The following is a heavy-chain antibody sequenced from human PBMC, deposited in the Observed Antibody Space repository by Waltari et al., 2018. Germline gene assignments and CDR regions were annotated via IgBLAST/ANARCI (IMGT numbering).Heavy chain of an antibody. J-gene: IGHJ3*02. CDR3: APLRIDAFDI. V-gene: IGHV4-39*01. CDR1: GGSISSSSYY. CDR2: IYYSGST. Sequence: QLQLQESGPGLVKPSETLSLTCPVSGGSISSSSYYWGWIRQPPGKGLEWIGSIYYSGSTDYNPSLKSRVTISVDTSKNQFSLKLSSVTAADTAVYYCAPLRIDAFDIWGQGTMVTVSS.